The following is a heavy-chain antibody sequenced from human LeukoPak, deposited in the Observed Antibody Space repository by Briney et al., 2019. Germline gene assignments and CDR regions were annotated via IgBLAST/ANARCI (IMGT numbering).Heavy chain of an antibody. V-gene: IGHV3-23*01. Sequence: GGSLRLSCAASGFTFSSYAMSWVRQAPGKGLEWVSAISGSGGSTYYADSVKGRFTIYRDNSKNTLYLQMNSLRAEDTAVNYCAKAAGIMITFGGVIVPPYYFDYWGQGTLVTVSS. CDR2: ISGSGGST. CDR1: GFTFSSYA. J-gene: IGHJ4*02. CDR3: AKAAGIMITFGGVIVPPYYFDY. D-gene: IGHD3-16*02.